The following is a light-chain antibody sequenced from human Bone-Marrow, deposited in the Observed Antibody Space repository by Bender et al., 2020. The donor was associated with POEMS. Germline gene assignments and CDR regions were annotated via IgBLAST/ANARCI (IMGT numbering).Light chain of an antibody. J-gene: IGLJ3*02. CDR3: SAWDDSLSGWV. Sequence: QSVVTQPPSLSEAPRQRVTISCSGSSSNIGNHCVNWYQQLPGEAPKLLIYYDDLLTPGVSDRFSASKSGTSASLAISELQYEDEALDYCSAWDDSLSGWVFGGGTKLTVL. CDR2: YDD. CDR1: SSNIGNHC. V-gene: IGLV1-36*01.